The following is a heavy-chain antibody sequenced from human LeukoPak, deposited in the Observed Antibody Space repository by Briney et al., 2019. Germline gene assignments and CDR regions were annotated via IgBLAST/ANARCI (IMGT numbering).Heavy chain of an antibody. CDR2: INHSGST. CDR1: GGSFSGYY. D-gene: IGHD3-3*01. CDR3: ARGATYYDFWSGYYEDNWFDP. J-gene: IGHJ5*02. V-gene: IGHV4-34*01. Sequence: SETLSLTCAVYGGSFSGYYWSWIRQPPGEGLEWIGEINHSGSTNYNPSLKSRVTISVDTSKNQFSLKLSSVTAADTAVYYCARGATYYDFWSGYYEDNWFDPWGQGTLVTVSS.